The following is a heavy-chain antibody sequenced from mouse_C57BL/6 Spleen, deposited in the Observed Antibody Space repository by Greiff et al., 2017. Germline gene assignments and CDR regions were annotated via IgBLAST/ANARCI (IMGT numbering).Heavy chain of an antibody. V-gene: IGHV1-69*01. D-gene: IGHD1-1*02. CDR3: ARSYGWFDY. J-gene: IGHJ3*01. CDR2: IDPSDSYT. Sequence: VQLQQPGAELVMPGASVKLSCKASGYTFTSYWMHWVKQRPGQGLEWIGEIDPSDSYTNYNQKFKGKSTLTVDKSSSTAYMQLSSLTSEDSAVYDCARSYGWFDYWGQGTLVTVSA. CDR1: GYTFTSYW.